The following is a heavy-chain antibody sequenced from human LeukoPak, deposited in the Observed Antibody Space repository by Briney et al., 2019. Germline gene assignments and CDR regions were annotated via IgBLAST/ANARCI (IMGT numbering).Heavy chain of an antibody. CDR1: GDSISSDIW. V-gene: IGHV4-4*02. J-gene: IGHJ4*02. CDR3: AGENTIFVATDY. CDR2: IHHRGGI. D-gene: IGHD3-3*01. Sequence: PSGTLSLTCAVSGDSISSDIWWNWVRQPPGKGMEWIGEIHHRGGINYNPSLKSRVTISVDTSKNQFSLKLSSVTAADTAVYYCAGENTIFVATDYWGQGTLVTVSS.